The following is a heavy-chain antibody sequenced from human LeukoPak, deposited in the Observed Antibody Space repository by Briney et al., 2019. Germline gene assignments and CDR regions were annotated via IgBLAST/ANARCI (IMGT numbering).Heavy chain of an antibody. Sequence: SETLSLTCTVSGGSISSYYWSWIRQPPGKGLEWIGYIYYSGSTNFNPSLKSRVTISVDTSKNQFSLKLSSVTAADTAVYYCASSSWYGKLDYWGQGTLVTVSS. J-gene: IGHJ4*02. CDR2: IYYSGST. V-gene: IGHV4-59*08. CDR3: ASSSWYGKLDY. D-gene: IGHD6-13*01. CDR1: GGSISSYY.